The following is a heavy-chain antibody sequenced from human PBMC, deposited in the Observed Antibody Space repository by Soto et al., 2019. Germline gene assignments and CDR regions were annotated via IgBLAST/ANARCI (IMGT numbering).Heavy chain of an antibody. CDR2: IHPGDSDT. Sequence: GESLKISCQGSGYSFTNYWVVLVRQIPGRGLEWMGIIHPGDSDTRYSPFFQGQVTISADKSISTAYLQWSSLKASDTAMYYCARHNRYSSTWFEGWFDPWGQGTLVTVSS. J-gene: IGHJ5*02. CDR1: GYSFTNYW. V-gene: IGHV5-51*01. D-gene: IGHD6-13*01. CDR3: ARHNRYSSTWFEGWFDP.